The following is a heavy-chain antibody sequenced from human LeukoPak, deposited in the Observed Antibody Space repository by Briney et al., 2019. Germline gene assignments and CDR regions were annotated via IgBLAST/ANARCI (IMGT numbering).Heavy chain of an antibody. D-gene: IGHD6-13*01. V-gene: IGHV4-4*07. CDR3: ARDWSVKRRGSSYYYYGMDV. Sequence: PSETLSLTCTVSGGSISSYYWSWIRQPAGKGLEWIGRIYTSGSTNYNPSLQSRVTMSVDTSKNQFSLKLSSVTAADTAVYYRARDWSVKRRGSSYYYYGMDVWGQGTTVTVYS. J-gene: IGHJ6*02. CDR1: GGSISSYY. CDR2: IYTSGST.